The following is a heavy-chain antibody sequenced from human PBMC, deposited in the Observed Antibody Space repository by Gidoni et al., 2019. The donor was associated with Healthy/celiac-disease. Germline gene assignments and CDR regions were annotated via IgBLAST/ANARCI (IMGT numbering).Heavy chain of an antibody. D-gene: IGHD1-26*01. CDR3: ARVNSGSCGADY. CDR2: IWYDGSNK. CDR1: GFTFSSYG. J-gene: IGHJ4*02. Sequence: QVQLVESGGGVVQPGRSLRLSCAASGFTFSSYGMHWVRQAPGKGLEWVAVIWYDGSNKYYADSVKGRFTISRDNSKNTLYLQMNSLRAEDTAVYYCARVNSGSCGADYWGQGTLVTISS. V-gene: IGHV3-33*01.